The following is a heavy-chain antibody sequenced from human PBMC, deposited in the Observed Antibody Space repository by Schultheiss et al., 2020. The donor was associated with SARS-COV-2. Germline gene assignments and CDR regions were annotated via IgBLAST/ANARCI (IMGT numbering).Heavy chain of an antibody. V-gene: IGHV4-30-4*08. Sequence: SETLSLTCTVSGGSISSSSYYWSWIRQPPGKGLEWIGYVYYSGSTYYNPSLKSRVTISVDTSKNQFSLKLSSVTAADTAVYYCARDPLKQITIFGVPQGYYYGMDVWGQGTTVTVSS. CDR2: VYYSGST. D-gene: IGHD3-3*01. CDR1: GGSISSSSYY. CDR3: ARDPLKQITIFGVPQGYYYGMDV. J-gene: IGHJ6*02.